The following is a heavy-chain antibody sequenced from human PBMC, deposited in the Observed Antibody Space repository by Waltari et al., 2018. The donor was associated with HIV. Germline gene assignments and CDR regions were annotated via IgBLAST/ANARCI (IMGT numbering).Heavy chain of an antibody. CDR1: GIAVTNNY. J-gene: IGHJ6*02. CDR3: SGPDGDQGTSVTYYGMGV. Sequence: EVQLVETGGDVIRPGGSLRLPCATSGIAVTNNYIHWVRQAPGKGLEWVSVIYRGGDTKYADSVKGRFLISRDNSKNTVFLQLNRLRVEDTAVYYCSGPDGDQGTSVTYYGMGVWGQGTTVIVSS. D-gene: IGHD4-17*01. V-gene: IGHV3-53*02. CDR2: IYRGGDT.